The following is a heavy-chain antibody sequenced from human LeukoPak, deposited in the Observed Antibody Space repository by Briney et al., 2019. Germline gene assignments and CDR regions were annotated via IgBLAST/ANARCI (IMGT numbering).Heavy chain of an antibody. J-gene: IGHJ5*02. Sequence: PSETLSLTCTVSGDSISSYYWSWIRQPPGKGLEWIGYIYYSGSTDYNPSLKSRVTISVDTSKNQLSLKLSSVTAADTAVYYCARRRAEGGSNGHYNWFDPWGQGILVTVSS. D-gene: IGHD6-13*01. CDR1: GDSISSYY. CDR2: IYYSGST. CDR3: ARRRAEGGSNGHYNWFDP. V-gene: IGHV4-59*08.